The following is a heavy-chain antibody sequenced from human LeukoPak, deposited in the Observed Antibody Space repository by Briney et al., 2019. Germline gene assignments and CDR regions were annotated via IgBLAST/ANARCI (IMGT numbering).Heavy chain of an antibody. V-gene: IGHV1-8*01. D-gene: IGHD6-19*01. CDR3: ARVGIAVAGTYYFDY. Sequence: ASVKVSCKASGYTFTSYDINWVRQATGQGLEWMGWMNPNSGNTGYAQKFQGRVTMTRNTSISTAYMELSSLRSEDTDVYYCARVGIAVAGTYYFDYWGQGTLVTVSS. CDR1: GYTFTSYD. J-gene: IGHJ4*02. CDR2: MNPNSGNT.